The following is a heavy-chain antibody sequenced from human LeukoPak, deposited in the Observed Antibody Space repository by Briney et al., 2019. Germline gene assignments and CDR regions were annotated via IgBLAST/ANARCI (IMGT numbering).Heavy chain of an antibody. J-gene: IGHJ3*02. CDR1: GYSFTSYW. D-gene: IGHD3-22*01. Sequence: GESLKISCKGSGYSFTSYWIGWVRQMPGKGLEWMGIIYPGDSDTRYSPSFQGQVTISADKSISTAYLQWSSLKASDTAMYYCAGGGRNYYDSSGYYLDAFDIWGQGTMVTVSS. CDR3: AGGGRNYYDSSGYYLDAFDI. V-gene: IGHV5-51*01. CDR2: IYPGDSDT.